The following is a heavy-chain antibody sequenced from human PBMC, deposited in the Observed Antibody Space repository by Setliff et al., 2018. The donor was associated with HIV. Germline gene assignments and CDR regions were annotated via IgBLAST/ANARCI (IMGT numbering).Heavy chain of an antibody. V-gene: IGHV4-34*01. CDR1: GGSFSGYY. CDR3: ARGRSCSSCSCYLVYYYYYGMDV. D-gene: IGHD2-2*01. CDR2: IIHTGST. J-gene: IGHJ6*02. Sequence: SETLSLTCAVYGGSFSGYYWSWIRQPPGKGLEWIGEIIHTGSTNYNPSLKSRVTISVDTSKNQFYLRRSSVTAADTAVSYCARGRSCSSCSCYLVYYYYYGMDVWGHGSTVTVS.